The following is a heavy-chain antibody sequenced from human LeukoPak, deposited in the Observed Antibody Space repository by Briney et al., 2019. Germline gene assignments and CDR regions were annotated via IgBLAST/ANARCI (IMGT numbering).Heavy chain of an antibody. CDR1: GGTFSSYA. CDR2: IIPIFGTA. Sequence: SVKVSCKASGGTFSSYAISWVRQAPGQGLEWMGGIIPIFGTANYAQKFQGRVTITTDESTSTAYMELSSLRSEDTTVYYCATGRTLPYDHFWSGRCFDHWGQGTLVTVSS. D-gene: IGHD3-3*01. CDR3: ATGRTLPYDHFWSGRCFDH. V-gene: IGHV1-69*05. J-gene: IGHJ4*02.